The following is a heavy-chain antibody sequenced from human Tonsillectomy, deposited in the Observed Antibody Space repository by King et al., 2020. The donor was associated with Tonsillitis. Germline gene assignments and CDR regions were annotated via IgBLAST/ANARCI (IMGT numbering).Heavy chain of an antibody. J-gene: IGHJ3*02. Sequence: QLQESGPGLVKPSETLSLTCTVSGGSISSSSYYWGWIRQPPGKGLEWIGSIYYSGSTYYNPSIKSRVTISVDTSKNQFSLKLSSVTAADTAVYYCASLSRDGYNYDAFDIWGQGTMVTVSS. V-gene: IGHV4-39*01. CDR2: IYYSGST. CDR3: ASLSRDGYNYDAFDI. CDR1: GGSISSSSYY. D-gene: IGHD5-24*01.